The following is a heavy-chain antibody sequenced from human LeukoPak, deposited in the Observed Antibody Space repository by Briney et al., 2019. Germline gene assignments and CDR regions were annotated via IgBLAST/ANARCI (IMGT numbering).Heavy chain of an antibody. Sequence: SETLSLTCAVYGGSFSGYYWSWIRQPPGKGLEWIGEINHSGSTNYNPSLKSRVTISVDTSKNQFSLKLSSATAADTAVYYCARGYDYVWGSYRRSFDYWGQGTLVTVSS. CDR2: INHSGST. CDR1: GGSFSGYY. D-gene: IGHD3-16*02. CDR3: ARGYDYVWGSYRRSFDY. V-gene: IGHV4-34*01. J-gene: IGHJ4*02.